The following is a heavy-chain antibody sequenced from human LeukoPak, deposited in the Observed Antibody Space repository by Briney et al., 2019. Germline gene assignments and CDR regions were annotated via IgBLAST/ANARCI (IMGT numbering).Heavy chain of an antibody. CDR2: LSGSGGST. V-gene: IGHV3-23*01. Sequence: GVSVRLSCAASGFTFSSYAMSWVPQAPGEGPEWVSTLSGSGGSTYYADSVKGRFTISRDNSKNTLYLQMNSLRAEDTAVYYCAKDNGFVVGATYFDYWGQGTLVTVSS. J-gene: IGHJ4*02. CDR3: AKDNGFVVGATYFDY. CDR1: GFTFSSYA. D-gene: IGHD1-26*01.